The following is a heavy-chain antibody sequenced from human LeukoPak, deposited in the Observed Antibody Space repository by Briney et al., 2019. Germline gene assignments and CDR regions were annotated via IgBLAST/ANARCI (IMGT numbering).Heavy chain of an antibody. CDR1: GFTFSTYA. D-gene: IGHD6-19*01. CDR2: FSAGGGST. J-gene: IGHJ4*02. V-gene: IGHV3-23*01. Sequence: GGSLRLSCAASGFTFSTYAMTWVRQAPGKGLEWVSGFSAGGGSTFYADSVKGRFTISRDNSKNTLYLQMNSLRAEDTAVYYCAKSGSIAVTGYFDYWGQGALVTVSS. CDR3: AKSGSIAVTGYFDY.